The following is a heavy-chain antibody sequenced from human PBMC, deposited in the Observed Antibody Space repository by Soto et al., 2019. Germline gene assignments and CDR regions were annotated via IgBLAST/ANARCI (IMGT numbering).Heavy chain of an antibody. J-gene: IGHJ6*03. CDR1: GYTFTSYY. Sequence: GASVKVSCKASGYTFTSYYMHWVRQAPGQGLEWMGIINPSGGSTSYAQKFQGRVTMTRDTSTSTVYMELSSLRSEDTAVYYCARDLATVTTGPRLRYFDWPEIGYDYYYMDVWGKGTTVTVSS. D-gene: IGHD3-9*01. CDR2: INPSGGST. CDR3: ARDLATVTTGPRLRYFDWPEIGYDYYYMDV. V-gene: IGHV1-46*03.